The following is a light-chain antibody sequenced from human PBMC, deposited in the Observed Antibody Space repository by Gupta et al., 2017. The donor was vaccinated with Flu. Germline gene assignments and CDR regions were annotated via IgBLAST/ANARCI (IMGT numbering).Light chain of an antibody. Sequence: ETVLTQSPATLSVSPGETATLSCRASQSIRTNLAWYQQKPGQAPRLLIYGASTRATGVPARFSGGGSGTEFTLTISSRQSEDFALYYCQQYNDWPPYTFGQGTKLEIK. CDR3: QQYNDWPPYT. V-gene: IGKV3-15*01. CDR2: GAS. CDR1: QSIRTN. J-gene: IGKJ2*01.